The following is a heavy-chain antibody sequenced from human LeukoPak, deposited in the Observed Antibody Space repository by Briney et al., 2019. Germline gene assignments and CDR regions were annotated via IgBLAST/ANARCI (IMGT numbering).Heavy chain of an antibody. Sequence: GESLKISCKGSGYSFTTYWIGWVRQMPGKGLEWMGIIYPGDSDTRYSPTFQGQVTFSADKSISTAYLQWSSLKASDTATYYCARHGGYGVNQKAHFDYWGQGTLVTVSS. J-gene: IGHJ4*02. D-gene: IGHD4-23*01. CDR2: IYPGDSDT. CDR1: GYSFTTYW. CDR3: ARHGGYGVNQKAHFDY. V-gene: IGHV5-51*01.